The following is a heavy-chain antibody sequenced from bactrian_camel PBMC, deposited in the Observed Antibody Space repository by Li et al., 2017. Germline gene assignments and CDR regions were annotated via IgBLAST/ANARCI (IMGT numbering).Heavy chain of an antibody. J-gene: IGHJ4*01. CDR3: AADEYNLGLARSYTY. CDR2: AALLGGK. Sequence: HVQLVESGGASVQAGGSLRLSCLVSGYPHSAISMGFFRQAPGKEREGVASAALLGGKYYADSVKGRFTISQDNAKNTLYLQMNSLKPEDTAMYYCAADEYNLGLARSYTYWGQGTQVTVS. CDR1: GYPHSAIS. D-gene: IGHD5*01. V-gene: IGHV3S53*01.